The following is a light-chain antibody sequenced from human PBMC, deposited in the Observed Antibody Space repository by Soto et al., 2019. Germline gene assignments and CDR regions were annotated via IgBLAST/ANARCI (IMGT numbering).Light chain of an antibody. CDR1: RSDVGGYDY. V-gene: IGLV2-14*01. CDR2: DVS. J-gene: IGLJ2*01. Sequence: SALTQPASVSGSPGQSITISCSGTRSDVGGYDYVSWYQQHPGKAPKLLIFDVSKRPSGVSYRFSGSKSGNTASLTISWLQAEDEADYYCSSYASSRTLVFGGGTKLTVL. CDR3: SSYASSRTLV.